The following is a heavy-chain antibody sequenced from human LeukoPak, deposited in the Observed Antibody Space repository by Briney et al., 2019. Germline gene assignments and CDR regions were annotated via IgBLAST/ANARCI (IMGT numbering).Heavy chain of an antibody. V-gene: IGHV3-53*01. CDR3: ERGHYELGY. Sequence: GGSLRLSCAASGFNVSRNYMSWVRQAPGKGLEWVSVIYSADSAYYADSVRGRFTLSRDDAKNSLYLQMNNRRAGDTALYFCERGHYELGYWGQGTLVPVSS. J-gene: IGHJ1*01. CDR2: IYSADSA. CDR1: GFNVSRNY. D-gene: IGHD3-16*01.